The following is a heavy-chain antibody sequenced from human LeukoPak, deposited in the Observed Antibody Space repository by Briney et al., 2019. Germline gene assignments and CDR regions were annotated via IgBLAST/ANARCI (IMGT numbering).Heavy chain of an antibody. Sequence: GGSLRLSCAASGFTFSSYAMHWVRQAPGKGLEWVAVISYDGSNKYYADSVKGRFTISRDNSKNTLYLQMNSLRAEDTAVYYCAKRPIKWFGELSYFDYWGQGTLVTVSS. CDR2: ISYDGSNK. CDR3: AKRPIKWFGELSYFDY. D-gene: IGHD3-10*01. V-gene: IGHV3-30*04. CDR1: GFTFSSYA. J-gene: IGHJ4*02.